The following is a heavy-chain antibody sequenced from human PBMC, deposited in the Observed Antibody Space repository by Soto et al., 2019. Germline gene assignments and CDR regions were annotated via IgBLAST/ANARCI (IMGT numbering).Heavy chain of an antibody. V-gene: IGHV4-59*08. CDR2: IYYSGST. J-gene: IGHJ4*02. CDR3: ARHYYDFWSGPQIYYFDY. D-gene: IGHD3-3*01. CDR1: GGSISSYY. Sequence: SETLSLTCTVSGGSISSYYWSWIRQPPGKGLEWIGYIYYSGSTNYNPSLKSRVTISVDTSKNQFSLKLSSVTAADTAVYYCARHYYDFWSGPQIYYFDYWGQGTLVTVSS.